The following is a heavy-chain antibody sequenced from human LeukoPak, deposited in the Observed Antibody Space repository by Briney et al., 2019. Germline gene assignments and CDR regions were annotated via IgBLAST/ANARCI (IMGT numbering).Heavy chain of an antibody. CDR2: ISGSGGST. V-gene: IGHV3-23*01. CDR3: AKDRKTCSIPSCYTFPGCGFDT. J-gene: IGHJ5*02. D-gene: IGHD2-2*02. Sequence: PGGSLRLSCAASGFTFSSYAMSWVRQAPGKGLEWVSAISGSGGSTYYADSVKGRFTISRDNSKNTLYLQMNSLRAEDTAVYYCAKDRKTCSIPSCYTFPGCGFDTWGQGTLVTVSS. CDR1: GFTFSSYA.